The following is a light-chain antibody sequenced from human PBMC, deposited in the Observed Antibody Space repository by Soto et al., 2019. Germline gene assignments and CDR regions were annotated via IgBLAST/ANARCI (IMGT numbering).Light chain of an antibody. CDR1: QSVSSSY. V-gene: IGKV3-20*01. J-gene: IGKJ1*01. CDR3: QQYGSSPRT. Sequence: VLTHSPSTLSLSPGERATLSCRASQSVSSSYLAWYQQKPGQAPRLLIYGASSRATGIPDRFSGSGSGTDFTLTISRLEPEDFAVYYCQQYGSSPRTFGQGTKVDIK. CDR2: GAS.